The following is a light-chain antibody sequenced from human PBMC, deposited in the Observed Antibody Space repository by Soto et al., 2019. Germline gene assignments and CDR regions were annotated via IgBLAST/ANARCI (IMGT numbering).Light chain of an antibody. Sequence: QSVLNQPASVSGSAGQAITISCTGTSSDVGGYNYVSWYQHHPGKAPKLIIYDVTNRPSGVSNPFSGSKSGNTASLTISGLQPEDEADYYCSSYTTSNTRQIVFGTGTRSPS. J-gene: IGLJ1*01. CDR3: SSYTTSNTRQIV. V-gene: IGLV2-14*03. CDR1: SSDVGGYNY. CDR2: DVT.